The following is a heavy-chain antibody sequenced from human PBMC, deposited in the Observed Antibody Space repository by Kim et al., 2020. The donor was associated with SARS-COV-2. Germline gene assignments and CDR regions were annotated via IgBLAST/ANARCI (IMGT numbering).Heavy chain of an antibody. J-gene: IGHJ6*02. CDR3: ARDTRDYYGMDV. Sequence: SYAESVKGRFTISRDNSKNTLYLQMNSLRAEDTAVYYCARDTRDYYGMDVWGQGTTVTVSS. V-gene: IGHV3-33*01.